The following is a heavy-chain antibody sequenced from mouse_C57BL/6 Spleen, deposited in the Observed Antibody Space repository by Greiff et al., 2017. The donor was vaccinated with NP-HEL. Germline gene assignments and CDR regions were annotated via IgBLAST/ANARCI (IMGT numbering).Heavy chain of an antibody. CDR1: GFTLGSYA. Sequence: DVMLVESGEGLVKPGGSLKLSCAASGFTLGSYAMSWVRQTPEKRLEWVAYISSGGDYIYYADTVKGRFTISRDNARNTLYLQMSSLKSEDTAMYYCTRDSLRLGGYYFDYWGQGTTLTVSS. CDR3: TRDSLRLGGYYFDY. V-gene: IGHV5-9-1*02. CDR2: ISSGGDYI. D-gene: IGHD1-2*01. J-gene: IGHJ2*01.